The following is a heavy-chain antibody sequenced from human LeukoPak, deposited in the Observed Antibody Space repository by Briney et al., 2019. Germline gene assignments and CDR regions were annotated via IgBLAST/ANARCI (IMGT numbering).Heavy chain of an antibody. Sequence: SETLSLTGNVSGVSITTHYWSWIRQPPGKGLEWIGYVLDSERTKDNPSLKSRATLSADTSKNQFSLRLTSVTAADSAVYYCATLKCGSIYGCFDFWGQGVLVTVFS. CDR2: VLDSERT. V-gene: IGHV4-59*11. CDR1: GVSITTHY. D-gene: IGHD5-18*01. CDR3: ATLKCGSIYGCFDF. J-gene: IGHJ4*02.